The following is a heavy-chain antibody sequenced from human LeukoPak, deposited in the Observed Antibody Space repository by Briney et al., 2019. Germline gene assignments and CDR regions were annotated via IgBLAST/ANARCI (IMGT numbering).Heavy chain of an antibody. CDR1: GFTFSSYS. J-gene: IGHJ6*03. Sequence: PGGSLRLSCAASGFTFSSYSMNWVRQAPGKGLEWVSSISSSSSYKYYADSVKGRFTISRDNAKNSLYLQMNSLRAEDTAVYYCARGSRGSSTFSYYYYMDVWGKGTTVTVPS. D-gene: IGHD6-6*01. CDR3: ARGSRGSSTFSYYYYMDV. V-gene: IGHV3-21*01. CDR2: ISSSSSYK.